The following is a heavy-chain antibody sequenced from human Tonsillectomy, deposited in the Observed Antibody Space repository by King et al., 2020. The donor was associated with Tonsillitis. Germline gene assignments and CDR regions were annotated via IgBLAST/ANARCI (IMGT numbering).Heavy chain of an antibody. J-gene: IGHJ5*02. Sequence: QLVQSGAEVKKPGASVKVSCKASGYTFTSYDINWVRQATGQGLEWMGWMNPHSANTGYAQKFQGRVTMTRNTSIRTAYLELSSLRSGDTAVYYCARGRIAEPGLNCFAPWGQGPLVTVSS. CDR2: MNPHSANT. CDR3: ARGRIAEPGLNCFAP. V-gene: IGHV1-8*01. D-gene: IGHD6-13*01. CDR1: GYTFTSYD.